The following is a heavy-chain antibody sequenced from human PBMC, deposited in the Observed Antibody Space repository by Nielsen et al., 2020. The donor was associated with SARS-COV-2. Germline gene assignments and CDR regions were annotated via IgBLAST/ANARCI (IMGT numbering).Heavy chain of an antibody. Sequence: GGSLRLSCAASGFTFSSYSMNWVRQAPGKGLEWVSYISSSSSTIYYADSVKGRFTISRDNAKNSLYLQMNSLRAGDTAVYYCARDLAETGDAFDIWGQGTMVTVSS. V-gene: IGHV3-48*01. CDR3: ARDLAETGDAFDI. CDR2: ISSSSSTI. D-gene: IGHD7-27*01. CDR1: GFTFSSYS. J-gene: IGHJ3*02.